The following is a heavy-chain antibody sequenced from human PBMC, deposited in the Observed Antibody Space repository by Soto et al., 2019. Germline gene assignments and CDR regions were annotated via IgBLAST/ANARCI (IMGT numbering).Heavy chain of an antibody. D-gene: IGHD2-8*01. CDR3: AKLELRETINGVSPFDI. V-gene: IGHV3-23*01. Sequence: EVQLLESGGGLVQPGGSPRLSCAASGFTFSSYAMSWVRQAPGKGLEWVSAISGSGGSTYYADSVKGRFTISRDNSKNTLYLQMNSLRAEDTAVYYCAKLELRETINGVSPFDIWGQGTMVTVSS. J-gene: IGHJ3*02. CDR1: GFTFSSYA. CDR2: ISGSGGST.